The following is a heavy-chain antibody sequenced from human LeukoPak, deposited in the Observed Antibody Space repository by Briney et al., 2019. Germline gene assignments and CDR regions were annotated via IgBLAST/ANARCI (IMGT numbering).Heavy chain of an antibody. J-gene: IGHJ4*02. Sequence: SQTLSLTCAISGDSVSSNSDAWNWIRQSPSRGLEWLGRTYYRSSWYNDYAVSVKSRIIINPATSKNHFSLQLNSVTPEDTAVYYCARGTGVFDYWGQGTLVTVSS. V-gene: IGHV6-1*01. CDR2: TYYRSSWYN. CDR3: ARGTGVFDY. CDR1: GDSVSSNSDA. D-gene: IGHD7-27*01.